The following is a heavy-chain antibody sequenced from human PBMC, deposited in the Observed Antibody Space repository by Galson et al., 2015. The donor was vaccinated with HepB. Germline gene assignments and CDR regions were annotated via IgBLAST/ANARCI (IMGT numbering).Heavy chain of an antibody. J-gene: IGHJ4*02. CDR1: GDTYTSNY. V-gene: IGHV1-46*03. CDR3: ACAEGTGDTIGHFNY. D-gene: IGHD1-26*01. Sequence: SVKVSCKASGDTYTSNYMHWVRQAPGQGLEWVGVINPSGGGTSNAQRFQGRVTMTRDTSTSTVYMELSSLMSEDTAVYYCACAEGTGDTIGHFNYWGQGTLVTVSS. CDR2: INPSGGGT.